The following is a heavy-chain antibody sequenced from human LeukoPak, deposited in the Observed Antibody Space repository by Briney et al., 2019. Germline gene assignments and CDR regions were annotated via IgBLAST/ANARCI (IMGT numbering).Heavy chain of an antibody. CDR3: ARVPSLYSGYDFVY. D-gene: IGHD5-12*01. V-gene: IGHV1-69*01. Sequence: SVKVSCKASGGTFSSYAISWVRQAPGQGLEWMGGIIPIFGTANYAQKFQGRVTITANESTSTAYMELSSLRSEDTAVYYCARVPSLYSGYDFVYWGQGTLVTVSS. CDR2: IIPIFGTA. J-gene: IGHJ4*02. CDR1: GGTFSSYA.